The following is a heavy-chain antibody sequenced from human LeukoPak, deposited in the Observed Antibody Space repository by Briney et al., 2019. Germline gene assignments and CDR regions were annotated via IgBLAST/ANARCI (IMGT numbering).Heavy chain of an antibody. CDR1: GYTFTPYS. V-gene: IGHV7-4-1*02. CDR2: INTNTGNP. J-gene: IGHJ4*02. D-gene: IGHD2-15*01. CDR3: ARDTNVVAFDY. Sequence: ASVKVSCKASGYTFTPYSINWVRQAPGQGLEWMGWINTNTGNPTYAQGFTGRFVFSLDTSVSTAYLQISSLKAEDTAIYYCARDTNVVAFDYWGQGTLVTVSS.